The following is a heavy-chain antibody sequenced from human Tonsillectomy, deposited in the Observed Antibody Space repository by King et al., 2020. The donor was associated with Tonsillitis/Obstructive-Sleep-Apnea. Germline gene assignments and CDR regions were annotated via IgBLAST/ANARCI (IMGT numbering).Heavy chain of an antibody. CDR3: TAEPATTVTN. D-gene: IGHD4-17*01. J-gene: IGHJ4*01. V-gene: IGHV3-15*07. CDR2: IKSKTDGWTA. Sequence: VQLVESGGDLVEPGGSLTISCTASGFTFNDAWMNWVRQAPGQGLEWVGRIKSKTDGWTATYAAPVKGRFTISRDDSNNTLFLLMNSLKTEDTAVYYCTAEPATTVTNWGHGTLVTVSS. CDR1: GFTFNDAW.